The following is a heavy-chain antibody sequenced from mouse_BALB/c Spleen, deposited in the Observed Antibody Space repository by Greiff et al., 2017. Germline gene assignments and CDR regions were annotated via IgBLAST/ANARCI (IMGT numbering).Heavy chain of an antibody. J-gene: IGHJ4*01. CDR3: ARREYGNYDYYAMDY. Sequence: EVKVEESGGGLVQPGGSLKLSCAASGFDFSRYWMSWVRQAPGKGLEWIGEINPDSSTINYTPSLKDKFIISRDNAKNTLYLQMSKVRSEDTALYYCARREYGNYDYYAMDYWGQGTSVTVSS. D-gene: IGHD2-10*02. V-gene: IGHV4-1*02. CDR2: INPDSSTI. CDR1: GFDFSRYW.